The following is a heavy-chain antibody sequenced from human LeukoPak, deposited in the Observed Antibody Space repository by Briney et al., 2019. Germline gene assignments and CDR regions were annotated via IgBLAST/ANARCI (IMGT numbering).Heavy chain of an antibody. D-gene: IGHD3-22*01. CDR3: ARGKDSYDSSGYYYGY. CDR1: GFTFSSYA. CDR2: ISYDGSNK. V-gene: IGHV3-30-3*01. J-gene: IGHJ4*02. Sequence: GRSLRLSCAASGFTFSSYAMHWVRQAPGKGLEWVAVISYDGSNKYYADSVKGRFTISRDNSKNTLYLQMNSLRAEDTAVYYCARGKDSYDSSGYYYGYWGQGTLVTVSS.